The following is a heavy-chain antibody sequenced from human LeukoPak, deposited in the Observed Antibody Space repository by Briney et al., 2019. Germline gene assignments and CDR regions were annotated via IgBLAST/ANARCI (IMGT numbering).Heavy chain of an antibody. CDR1: GGSFSGYY. Sequence: SETLSLTCAVYGGSFSGYYWSWIRQPPGKGLEWIGEINHSGSTNYNPSLKSRVTISVDTSKNQFSLKLSSVTAADTAVYYCARDAWEAAHGHSNYYYYYMDVWGKGTTVTVSS. J-gene: IGHJ6*03. D-gene: IGHD1-26*01. V-gene: IGHV4-34*01. CDR3: ARDAWEAAHGHSNYYYYYMDV. CDR2: INHSGST.